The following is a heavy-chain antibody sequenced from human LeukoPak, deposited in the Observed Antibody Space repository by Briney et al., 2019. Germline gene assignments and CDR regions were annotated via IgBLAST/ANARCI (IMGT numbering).Heavy chain of an antibody. Sequence: GGSLRLSCAPSGFTFSIAWMSWVRQAPGKGLEWVGRIKSNTDGGTTDYAAPVRGRFTISRDDSKNTLFLQMNSLNTEDTAVYYCGVGTRGPAGRYFDYWGQGTLVTVSS. J-gene: IGHJ4*02. CDR1: GFTFSIAW. CDR2: IKSNTDGGTT. CDR3: GVGTRGPAGRYFDY. D-gene: IGHD2-21*02. V-gene: IGHV3-15*01.